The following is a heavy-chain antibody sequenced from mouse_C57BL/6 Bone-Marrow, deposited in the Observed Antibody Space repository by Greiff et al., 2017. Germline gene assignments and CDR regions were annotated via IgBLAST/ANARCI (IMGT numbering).Heavy chain of an antibody. V-gene: IGHV5-6*01. CDR3: ARKDLGYYYAMDY. J-gene: IGHJ4*01. CDR1: GFTFSSYG. Sequence: EVQGVESGGDLVKPGGSLKLSCAASGFTFSSYGMSWVRQTPDKRLEWVATISSGGSYTYYPDSVKGRFTISRDNAKNTLYLQMSSLKSEDTAMYYCARKDLGYYYAMDYWGQGTSVTVSS. CDR2: ISSGGSYT.